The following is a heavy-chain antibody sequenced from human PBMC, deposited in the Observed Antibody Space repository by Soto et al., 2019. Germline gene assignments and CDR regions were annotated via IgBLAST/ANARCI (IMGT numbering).Heavy chain of an antibody. D-gene: IGHD3-16*01. CDR1: GFNFRNYD. CDR3: STGLKFRGVILIDD. CDR2: IDDSGTIT. J-gene: IGHJ4*02. V-gene: IGHV3-23*01. Sequence: EVQLLESGGGLIQPGGSLRLSCAASGFNFRNYDMAWVRQAPGMGLEWVSTIDDSGTITHYADTVRGLFTISRDNSKNTLYLQLSTLRAEDTAVYYCSTGLKFRGVILIDDWGQGTLGTVYS.